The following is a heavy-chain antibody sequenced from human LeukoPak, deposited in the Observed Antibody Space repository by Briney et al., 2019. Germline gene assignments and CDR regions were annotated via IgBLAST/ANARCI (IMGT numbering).Heavy chain of an antibody. CDR2: INTSGST. V-gene: IGHV4-4*07. J-gene: IGHJ5*02. Sequence: SETPSLTSTVPVGSITSYYWTWIRECAGKGLERIGRINTSGSTNYNPSLRSRVTMSVNTSKNQFSLNLTSVTAADTAVYSCAREGGDPRWLDPWGQGTLVTVSS. CDR1: VGSITSYY. CDR3: AREGGDPRWLDP. D-gene: IGHD6-25*01.